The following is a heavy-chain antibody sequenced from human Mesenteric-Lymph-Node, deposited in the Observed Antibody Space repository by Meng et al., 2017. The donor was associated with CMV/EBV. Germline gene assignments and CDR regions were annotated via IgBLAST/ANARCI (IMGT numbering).Heavy chain of an antibody. CDR1: GFTFSNYP. CDR3: ARRVCTGGCCYYDY. Sequence: GESLKISCAASGFTFSNYPMHWVRQAPGKGLEYVSAISSNGGGTYYADSVKGRFAISRDNSKSTLYLQMGSLRVEDMAVYYCARRVCTGGCCYYDYWGQGTLVTVSS. CDR2: ISSNGGGT. J-gene: IGHJ4*02. V-gene: IGHV3-64*02. D-gene: IGHD2-8*02.